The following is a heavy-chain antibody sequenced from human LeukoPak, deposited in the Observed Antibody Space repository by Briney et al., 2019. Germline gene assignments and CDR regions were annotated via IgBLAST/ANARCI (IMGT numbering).Heavy chain of an antibody. CDR2: IKQDGSEK. CDR1: GFTFSGYW. J-gene: IGHJ5*02. Sequence: PGGSLRLSCAASGFTFSGYWMTWVRQAPGKGLEWVAKIKQDGSEKYYVDSVKGRFTISRDNAENSLYLQMNSLRGEDTAVYYCARDMRGDATPLPLDWFDPWGQGTLVTVSS. D-gene: IGHD2-15*01. CDR3: ARDMRGDATPLPLDWFDP. V-gene: IGHV3-7*01.